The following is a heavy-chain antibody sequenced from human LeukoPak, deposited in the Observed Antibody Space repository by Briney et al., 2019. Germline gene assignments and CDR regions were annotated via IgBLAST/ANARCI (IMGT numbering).Heavy chain of an antibody. D-gene: IGHD2-15*01. CDR2: ISFDGSDK. J-gene: IGHJ4*02. CDR3: VRSGRGIFDF. V-gene: IGHV3-30*04. CDR1: GFTFSSYA. Sequence: AGGSLRLSCAASGFTFSSYAMSWVRQAPGKGLEWVAPISFDGSDKYYADSVKGRFIISRDNSNNTLYVQMNSLRPEDTAVYYCVRSGRGIFDFWGQGTLVTVSS.